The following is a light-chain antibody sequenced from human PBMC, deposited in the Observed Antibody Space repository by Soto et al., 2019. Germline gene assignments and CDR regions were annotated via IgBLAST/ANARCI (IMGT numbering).Light chain of an antibody. V-gene: IGLV2-14*01. J-gene: IGLJ2*01. CDR1: SSDIGGYNY. Sequence: QSALTQPASVSGSPGQSITISCTGSSSDIGGYNYVSWYQQHPGKAPKLMISDVSNRPSGVSNRSSASKSVNTASLTISGLQAEDEADYYCSSYTSSSTLVVFGGGTKLTVL. CDR3: SSYTSSSTLVV. CDR2: DVS.